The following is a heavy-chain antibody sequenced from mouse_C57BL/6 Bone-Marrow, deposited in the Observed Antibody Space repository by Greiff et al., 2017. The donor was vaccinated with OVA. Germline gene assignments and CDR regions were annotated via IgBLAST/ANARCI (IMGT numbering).Heavy chain of an antibody. CDR1: GFTFSDYG. J-gene: IGHJ3*01. V-gene: IGHV5-17*01. CDR2: ISSGSSTI. Sequence: EVHLVESGGGLVKPGESLKLSCAASGFTFSDYGMHWVRQAPEKGLEWVAYISSGSSTIYYADTVKGRFTISRDNAKNTLFLQMTSLRSEDTAMYYCARRNYYGSSAWFAYWGQGTLVTVSA. D-gene: IGHD1-1*01. CDR3: ARRNYYGSSAWFAY.